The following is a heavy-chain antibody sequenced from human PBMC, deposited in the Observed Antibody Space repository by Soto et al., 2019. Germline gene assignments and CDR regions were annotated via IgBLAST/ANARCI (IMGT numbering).Heavy chain of an antibody. CDR1: GFTFSSYS. V-gene: IGHV3-21*01. CDR2: ISSSSSYI. CDR3: ARVPYGDYEDYYYYGMDV. J-gene: IGHJ6*02. Sequence: EVQLVESGGGLVKPGGSLRLSCAASGFTFSSYSMNWVRQAPGKGLEWVSSISSSSSYIYYADSVKGRFTISRDNAKNSLYLQMNSLRAEDTAVYYCARVPYGDYEDYYYYGMDVWDQGTTVTVSS. D-gene: IGHD4-17*01.